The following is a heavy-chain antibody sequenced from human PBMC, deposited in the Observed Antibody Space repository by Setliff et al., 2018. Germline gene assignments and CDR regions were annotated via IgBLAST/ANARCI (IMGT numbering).Heavy chain of an antibody. J-gene: IGHJ4*02. CDR1: GGSISSGSYY. Sequence: ASETLSLTCTVSGGSISSGSYYWSWIRQPAGKGLEWIGHIYTSGSTNYNPSLKSRVTISVDTSKNQFSLKLTSVTAADTAVYYCASGLNWLSSTEFDYWGQGTLVTVSS. CDR2: IYTSGST. D-gene: IGHD1-20*01. V-gene: IGHV4-61*09. CDR3: ASGLNWLSSTEFDY.